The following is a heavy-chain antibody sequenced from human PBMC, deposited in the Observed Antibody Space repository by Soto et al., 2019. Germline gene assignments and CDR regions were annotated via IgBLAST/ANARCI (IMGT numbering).Heavy chain of an antibody. D-gene: IGHD2-2*01. CDR2: IIPIFGTA. CDR1: GGTFSSYA. J-gene: IGHJ6*02. V-gene: IGHV1-69*12. Sequence: QVQLVQSGAEVKKPGSSVKVSCKASGGTFSSYAISWVRQAPGQGLEWMGGIIPIFGTANYAQKFQGRVTITADESTRTAYMELSSLRSDDTAVYYCARAPLRADAQSYYYGMDVWGQGTTVTVSS. CDR3: ARAPLRADAQSYYYGMDV.